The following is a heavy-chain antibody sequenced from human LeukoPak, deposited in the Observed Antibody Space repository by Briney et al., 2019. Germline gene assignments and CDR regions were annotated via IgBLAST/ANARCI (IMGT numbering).Heavy chain of an antibody. D-gene: IGHD3-22*01. Sequence: GGSLRLSCAASGFTFSTYGMNWVRQAPGKGLEWVSGISGSGDTTYYTDSVKGRFTISRDNSKNTLYLQLDSLRAEDTAVYFCAKSYDNSGYILRHSDSWGQGTLVTVSS. J-gene: IGHJ4*02. CDR2: ISGSGDTT. CDR1: GFTFSTYG. V-gene: IGHV3-23*01. CDR3: AKSYDNSGYILRHSDS.